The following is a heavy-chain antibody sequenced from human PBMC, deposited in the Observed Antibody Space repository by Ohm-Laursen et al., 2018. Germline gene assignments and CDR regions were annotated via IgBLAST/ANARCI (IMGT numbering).Heavy chain of an antibody. CDR2: ISAYNGNT. CDR1: GYTFTSYD. V-gene: IGHV1-18*01. J-gene: IGHJ4*02. CDR3: AADRCFNTSCQVMEGY. D-gene: IGHD2-2*01. Sequence: GASVKVSCKASGYTFTSYDINWVRQAPGQGLEWMGWISAYNGNTNYAQKLQGRVTMTTDTSTSTAYMELRSLRSEDTAVYYCAADRCFNTSCQVMEGYWGQGTLVTVSS.